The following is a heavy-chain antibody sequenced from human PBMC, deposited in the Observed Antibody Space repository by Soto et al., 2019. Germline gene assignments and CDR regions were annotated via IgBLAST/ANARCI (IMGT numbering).Heavy chain of an antibody. D-gene: IGHD1-26*01. J-gene: IGHJ4*02. CDR2: IYPGDSDS. CDR3: ARLVGATTSGFDY. Sequence: PGESLKISCTASGYSFITYWIGWVRQMPGKGLEWLGVIYPGDSDSRYSPSFQGLVTISADKSVSTAYLQWSSLGASDTAMYYCARLVGATTSGFDYWGQGTLVTVSS. CDR1: GYSFITYW. V-gene: IGHV5-51*01.